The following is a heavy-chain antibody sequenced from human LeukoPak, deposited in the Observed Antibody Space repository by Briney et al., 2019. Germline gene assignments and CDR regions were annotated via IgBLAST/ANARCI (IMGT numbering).Heavy chain of an antibody. V-gene: IGHV3-48*04. D-gene: IGHD3-10*01. CDR1: GFTFSSYS. J-gene: IGHJ6*03. Sequence: PGGSLRLSCVASGFTFSSYSMNWVRQAPGKGLEWVSYISAGSYTIYYAESMKGRFTVSRDNSKNSLYLQMDSLRAEDTAVYYCAREYFYMDVWGKGTTVTVSS. CDR3: AREYFYMDV. CDR2: ISAGSYTI.